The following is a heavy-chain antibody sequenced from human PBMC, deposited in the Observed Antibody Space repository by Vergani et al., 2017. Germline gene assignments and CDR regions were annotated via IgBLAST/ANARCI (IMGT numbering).Heavy chain of an antibody. V-gene: IGHV3-74*01. CDR2: INSDGSST. D-gene: IGHD3-10*01. CDR1: GFTFSSYW. CDR3: ARGPYSSGSYLYYYYGMDV. Sequence: EVQLVESGGGVVQPGGSLRLSCAASGFTFSSYWMHWVRQAPGKGLGWVSRINSDGSSTSYADSVKGRFTISRDNAKNTLYLQMNSLRAEDTAVYYCARGPYSSGSYLYYYYGMDVWGQGTTVTVSS. J-gene: IGHJ6*02.